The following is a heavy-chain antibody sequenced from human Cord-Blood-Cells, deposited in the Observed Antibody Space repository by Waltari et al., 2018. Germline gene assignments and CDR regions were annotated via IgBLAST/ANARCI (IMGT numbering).Heavy chain of an antibody. CDR1: GYTFTGYF. D-gene: IGHD3-10*01. Sequence: QVQLVQSGAEVKKPGASVTVSCKASGYTFTGYFMHWVRQARGQGLEWMGWINPNSGGTNYAQKFQGWVTMTRDTSISTAYMELGRLRSDDTAVYYCARGSTMVRGVMYFDYWGQGTLVTVSS. CDR3: ARGSTMVRGVMYFDY. CDR2: INPNSGGT. V-gene: IGHV1-2*04. J-gene: IGHJ4*02.